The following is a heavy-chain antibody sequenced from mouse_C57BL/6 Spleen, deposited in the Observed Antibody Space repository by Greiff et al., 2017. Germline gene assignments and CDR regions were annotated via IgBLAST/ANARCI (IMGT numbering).Heavy chain of an antibody. D-gene: IGHD1-1*01. CDR2: LHPSDSDT. CDR3: AIENYYGSSDYAMDY. J-gene: IGHJ4*01. Sequence: QVQLQQPGAELVKPGASVKVSCKASGYTFTSYWMHWVKQRPGQGLEWIGRLHPSDSDTTSNHKFKGKATLPVDKSSSTASMQLSRLTSEDSAVYDCAIENYYGSSDYAMDYWGQGTSVTVSS. CDR1: GYTFTSYW. V-gene: IGHV1-74*01.